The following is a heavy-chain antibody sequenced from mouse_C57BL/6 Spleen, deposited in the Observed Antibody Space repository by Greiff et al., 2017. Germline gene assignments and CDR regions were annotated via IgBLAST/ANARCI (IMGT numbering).Heavy chain of an antibody. D-gene: IGHD2-5*01. Sequence: EVQLQESGPGLVKPSQSLSLTCSVTGYSITSGYYWNWIRQFPGNKLEWMGYISYDGSNNYNPSLKNRISITRDTSKNQFFLKLNSVTTEDTATYYCARDHSNYSFAYWGQGTLVTVSA. CDR1: GYSITSGYY. J-gene: IGHJ3*01. CDR2: ISYDGSN. CDR3: ARDHSNYSFAY. V-gene: IGHV3-6*01.